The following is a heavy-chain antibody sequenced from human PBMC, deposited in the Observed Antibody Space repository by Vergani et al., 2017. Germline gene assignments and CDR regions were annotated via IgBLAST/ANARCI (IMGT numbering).Heavy chain of an antibody. V-gene: IGHV1-69*12. J-gene: IGHJ4*02. CDR3: ARDGNSGSQRGWELFL. D-gene: IGHD1-26*01. Sequence: QVQLVQSGAEVKKPGSSVKVSCKASGGTFSSYAISWVRQAPGQGLEWMGGIIPIFGTANYAKKFQGRVTMTADESTSTAYMELSSLRSEDTAVYYCARDGNSGSQRGWELFLWGQGTLVTVSS. CDR1: GGTFSSYA. CDR2: IIPIFGTA.